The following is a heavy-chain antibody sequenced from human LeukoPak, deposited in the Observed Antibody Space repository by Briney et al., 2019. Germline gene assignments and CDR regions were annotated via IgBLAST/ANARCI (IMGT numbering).Heavy chain of an antibody. J-gene: IGHJ4*02. CDR2: LSGSGGST. CDR3: AKDMYSSGWPDY. Sequence: TGGSLRLSCAASGFTFSSYAMSWVRQAPGKGLEWVSALSGSGGSTYYADSVKGRFTISRDNSKNTLYVQMNSLRAEDTAVYYCAKDMYSSGWPDYWGQGTLVTVSS. CDR1: GFTFSSYA. V-gene: IGHV3-23*01. D-gene: IGHD6-19*01.